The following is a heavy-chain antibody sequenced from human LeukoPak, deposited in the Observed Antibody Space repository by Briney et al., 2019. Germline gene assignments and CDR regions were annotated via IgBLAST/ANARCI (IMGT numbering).Heavy chain of an antibody. J-gene: IGHJ4*02. D-gene: IGHD6-13*01. Sequence: EGSLRLSCAASGFTFSSYGMHWVRQAPGKGLERVAVISYEGSNKYYAASVKGRFTISRDNSKNTLYLQMNSLRAEDTAVYYCAKEGQLAPFDYWGQGTLVTVSS. CDR3: AKEGQLAPFDY. CDR1: GFTFSSYG. V-gene: IGHV3-30*18. CDR2: ISYEGSNK.